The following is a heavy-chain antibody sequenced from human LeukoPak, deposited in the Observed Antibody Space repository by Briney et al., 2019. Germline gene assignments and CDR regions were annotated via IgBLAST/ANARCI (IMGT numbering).Heavy chain of an antibody. J-gene: IGHJ5*02. CDR2: IIPIFGTA. Sequence: SVKVSCKASGYTFTGYYMHWVRQAPGQGLEWMGGIIPIFGTANYAQKFQGRVTITADESTSTVYMELSRLRSDDTAVYYCARDRLRLGYERTNWFDPWGQGTLVTVSS. CDR1: GYTFTGYY. CDR3: ARDRLRLGYERTNWFDP. V-gene: IGHV1-69*13. D-gene: IGHD2-15*01.